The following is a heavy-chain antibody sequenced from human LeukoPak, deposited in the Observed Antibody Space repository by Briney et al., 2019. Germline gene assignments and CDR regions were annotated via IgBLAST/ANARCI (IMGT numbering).Heavy chain of an antibody. CDR1: GYTFTGYY. V-gene: IGHV1-2*02. CDR3: ASYPQIWSGYYFDY. CDR2: INPNSGGT. D-gene: IGHD3-3*01. J-gene: IGHJ4*02. Sequence: ASVKVSCKASGYTFTGYYMHWVRQAPGQGLEWMGWINPNSGGTNYAQKFQGRVTMTRDTSISTAYMELSSLRSEDTAVYYCASYPQIWSGYYFDYWGQGTLVTVSS.